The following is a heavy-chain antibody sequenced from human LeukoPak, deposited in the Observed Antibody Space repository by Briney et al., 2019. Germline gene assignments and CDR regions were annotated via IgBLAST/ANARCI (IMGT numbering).Heavy chain of an antibody. CDR2: ISGSGGHI. V-gene: IGHV3-23*01. J-gene: IGHJ4*02. D-gene: IGHD6-6*01. CDR1: GFTFSSYA. Sequence: TGGSLRLSCAASGFTFSSYAINWVRRAPGKGLEWLSAISGSGGHIYYADSLKGRFTISRDNSKNTAYLEMNSLRAEDTAVYHCAKIMGSSPSTAYFAYWGQGTLVTVSS. CDR3: AKIMGSSPSTAYFAY.